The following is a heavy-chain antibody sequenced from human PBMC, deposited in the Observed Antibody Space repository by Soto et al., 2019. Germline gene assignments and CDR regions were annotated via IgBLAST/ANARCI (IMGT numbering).Heavy chain of an antibody. D-gene: IGHD2-2*01. CDR3: ARARRPRYPSSTRSHHDAFDI. Sequence: GESLKISCKGSGYSFTSYWIGWVRQMPGKGLEWMGIIYPGDSDTRYSPSFQGQVTISADKSISTAYLQWSSLKASDTAMYYCARARRPRYPSSTRSHHDAFDIWGQGTMVTVSS. CDR2: IYPGDSDT. V-gene: IGHV5-51*01. CDR1: GYSFTSYW. J-gene: IGHJ3*02.